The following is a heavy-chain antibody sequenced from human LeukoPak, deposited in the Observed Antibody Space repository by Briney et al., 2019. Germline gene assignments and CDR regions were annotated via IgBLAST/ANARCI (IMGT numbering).Heavy chain of an antibody. D-gene: IGHD3-16*01. CDR1: GGSINSSSYY. V-gene: IGHV4-39*07. J-gene: IGHJ6*03. CDR2: IYYSGST. Sequence: PSETLSLTCTVSGGSINSSSYYWGWIRQPPGKGLEWIGSIYYSGSTYYNPSLKSRVTISVDTSKNQFSLKLSSVTAADTAVYYCARDGAHKNHYYSYYYMDVWGKGTTVTVSS. CDR3: ARDGAHKNHYYSYYYMDV.